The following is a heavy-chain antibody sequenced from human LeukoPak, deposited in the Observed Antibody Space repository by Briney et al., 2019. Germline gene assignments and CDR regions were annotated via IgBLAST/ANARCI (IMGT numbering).Heavy chain of an antibody. CDR1: GYSISSGYY. V-gene: IGHV4-38-2*02. D-gene: IGHD6-6*01. CDR2: IYHSGRT. Sequence: SETLSLTCTVSGYSISSGYYWGWIRQPPGKGLEWIGSIYHSGRTFYNPSLKSRVTISVDTSKNQFSLKLTSVTAADAAVYYCARGVYSSSPKRFDYWGQGTLVTVSS. CDR3: ARGVYSSSPKRFDY. J-gene: IGHJ4*02.